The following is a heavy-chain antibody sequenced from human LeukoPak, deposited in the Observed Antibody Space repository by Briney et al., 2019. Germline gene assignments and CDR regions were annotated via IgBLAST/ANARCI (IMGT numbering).Heavy chain of an antibody. CDR2: ISYDGSNK. CDR1: GFTFSSYA. CDR3: ARDAVLTASFGY. Sequence: GRSLRLSCAASGFTFSSYAMHWVRQAPGKGLEWVAVISYDGSNKYYADSVKGRFTISRDNSKNTLYLQMNSLRAEDTAVYYCARDAVLTASFGYWGQGTLVTVSS. V-gene: IGHV3-30*01. J-gene: IGHJ4*02. D-gene: IGHD2-8*02.